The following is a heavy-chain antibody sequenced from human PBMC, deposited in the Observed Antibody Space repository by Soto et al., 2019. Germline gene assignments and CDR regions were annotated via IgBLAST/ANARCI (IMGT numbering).Heavy chain of an antibody. Sequence: EVQLVESGGGLVKPGGSLRLSCSVSGFRFSTYDMNWVRQAPGKGLEWVASISRTGDYIYYADSVKGRFTISRDDADYSLYLQMTRLRVEDTAVYYCAREYLEYWGQGTLVTVSS. J-gene: IGHJ4*02. D-gene: IGHD2-2*02. CDR3: AREYLEY. V-gene: IGHV3-21*01. CDR2: ISRTGDYI. CDR1: GFRFSTYD.